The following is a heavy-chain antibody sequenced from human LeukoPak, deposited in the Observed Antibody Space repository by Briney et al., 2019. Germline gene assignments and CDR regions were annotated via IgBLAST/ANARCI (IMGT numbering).Heavy chain of an antibody. CDR2: IRYDGSHK. J-gene: IGHJ5*02. Sequence: GGSLRLSCAASGFTFSNYGMHWVRQAPGKGLEWVAFIRYDGSHKNYADPLKGRFTISRDNAKNSLYLQMNSLRAEDTAVYYCARGDGGSWGQGTLVTVSS. CDR3: ARGDGGS. D-gene: IGHD3-16*01. CDR1: GFTFSNYG. V-gene: IGHV3-30*02.